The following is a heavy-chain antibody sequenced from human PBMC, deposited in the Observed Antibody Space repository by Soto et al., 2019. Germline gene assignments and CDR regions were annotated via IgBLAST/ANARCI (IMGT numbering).Heavy chain of an antibody. V-gene: IGHV4-34*01. J-gene: IGHJ6*02. CDR2: INHSGST. CDR1: GGSFSGYY. CDR3: ASSLTGSKYYYYGMDV. Sequence: SETLSLTCAVYGGSFSGYYWSWIRQPPGKGLEWIGEINHSGSTNYNPSLKSRVTISVDTSKNQFSLKLGSVTAADTAVYYCASSLTGSKYYYYGMDVWGQGTTVTVSS. D-gene: IGHD3-10*01.